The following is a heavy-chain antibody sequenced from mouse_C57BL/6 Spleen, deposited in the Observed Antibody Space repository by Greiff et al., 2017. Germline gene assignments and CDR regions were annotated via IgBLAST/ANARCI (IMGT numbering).Heavy chain of an antibody. Sequence: EVQVVESGGGLVQPGGSLKLSCAASGFTFSDYYMYWVRQTPEKRLEWVAYISNGGGSTYYPDTVKGRFTISRDNAKNTLYLQMSRLKSEDTAMYYCARHYGSSFWYFDVWGTGTTVTVSS. CDR1: GFTFSDYY. V-gene: IGHV5-12*01. CDR2: ISNGGGST. J-gene: IGHJ1*03. D-gene: IGHD1-1*01. CDR3: ARHYGSSFWYFDV.